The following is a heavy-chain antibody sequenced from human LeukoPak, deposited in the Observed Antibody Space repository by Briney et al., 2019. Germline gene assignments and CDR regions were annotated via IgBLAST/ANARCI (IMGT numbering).Heavy chain of an antibody. CDR1: GGSVSSGSYY. J-gene: IGHJ6*02. V-gene: IGHV4-61*01. CDR2: IYYSGST. D-gene: IGHD3-10*01. Sequence: SETLSLTCTVSGGSVSSGSYYWSWIRQPPGKGGEWIGYIYYSGSTNYNPSLKSRVTISVDTSKNQFSLKLSSVTAADTAVYYCAREERGSGRGRYYYYGMDVWGQGTTVTVSS. CDR3: AREERGSGRGRYYYYGMDV.